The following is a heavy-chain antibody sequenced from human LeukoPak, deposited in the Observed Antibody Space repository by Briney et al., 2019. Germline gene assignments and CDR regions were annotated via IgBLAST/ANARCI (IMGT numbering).Heavy chain of an antibody. Sequence: GGSLRLSCAVSGFTVSSNYMSWVRQAPGTGREWVSVIYSGGSTDYADSVKGRFTISRDNSKNTLYLQMNSLRAEDTAIYYCARDLNNGSYHWFDPWGQGTLVTVSS. J-gene: IGHJ5*02. CDR2: IYSGGST. V-gene: IGHV3-66*01. CDR3: ARDLNNGSYHWFDP. CDR1: GFTVSSNY. D-gene: IGHD1-26*01.